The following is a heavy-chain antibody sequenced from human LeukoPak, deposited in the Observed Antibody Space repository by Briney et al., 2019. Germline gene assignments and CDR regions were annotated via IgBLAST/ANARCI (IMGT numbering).Heavy chain of an antibody. CDR3: ARRRILRYFDWFPGYFDY. CDR2: INHSGST. D-gene: IGHD3-9*01. V-gene: IGHV4-34*01. CDR1: DGSFSGYY. Sequence: SETLSLTCAVYDGSFSGYYWSWIRQPPGKGLEWIGEINHSGSTKYNPSLKNRVTISVDTSKNQFSLKLSSVTAADTAVYYCARRRILRYFDWFPGYFDYWGQGTLVTVSS. J-gene: IGHJ4*02.